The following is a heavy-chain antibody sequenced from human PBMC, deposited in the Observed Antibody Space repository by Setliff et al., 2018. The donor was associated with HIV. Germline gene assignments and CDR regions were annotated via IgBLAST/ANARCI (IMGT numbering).Heavy chain of an antibody. CDR1: GGSISSYY. V-gene: IGHV4-4*08. CDR3: ARSARFFYASGSRRYFDL. D-gene: IGHD3-10*01. J-gene: IGHJ2*01. CDR2: IYTSESS. Sequence: SETLCLTCSVSGGSISSYYWSWIRQPPGKGLEWIGYIYTSESSNYNPSLKSRVTFSVDTSKNQFSLKLSSVTAADTAVYYCARSARFFYASGSRRYFDLWGRGTLVTVSS.